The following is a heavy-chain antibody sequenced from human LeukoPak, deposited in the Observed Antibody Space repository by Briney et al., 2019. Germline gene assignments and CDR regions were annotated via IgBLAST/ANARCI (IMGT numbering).Heavy chain of an antibody. J-gene: IGHJ5*02. CDR3: GVLLWFGESYGGFDP. D-gene: IGHD3-10*01. CDR2: LSYDGNTK. CDR1: GFTFNTYG. Sequence: GGSLRLSCVASGFTFNTYGIHWVRQAPGKGLEWVAALSYDGNTKYYIDSAKGRFTISRDNSKNTMYLQMNSLRAGDTAVYYCGVLLWFGESYGGFDPWGQGTLVTVSS. V-gene: IGHV3-33*05.